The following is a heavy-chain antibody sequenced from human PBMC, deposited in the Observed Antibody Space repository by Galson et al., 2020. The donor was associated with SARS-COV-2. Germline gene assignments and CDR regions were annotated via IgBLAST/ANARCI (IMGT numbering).Heavy chain of an antibody. Sequence: ASETLSLTCTVSGGSISSGGYYWSWIRQHPGKGLEWIGYIYYSGSTYYNPSLKSRVTISVDTSKNQFSLKLSSVTAADTAVYYCASRGALLWDIWGQGTMVTVSS. CDR1: GGSISSGGYY. CDR2: IYYSGST. D-gene: IGHD3-16*01. V-gene: IGHV4-31*03. J-gene: IGHJ3*02. CDR3: ASRGALLWDI.